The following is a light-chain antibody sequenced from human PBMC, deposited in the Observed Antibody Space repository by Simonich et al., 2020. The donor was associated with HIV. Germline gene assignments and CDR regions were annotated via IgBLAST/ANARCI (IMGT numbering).Light chain of an antibody. Sequence: DIVMPQSPDSLAVSLGERATINCKSSQSVLYSSNNKNYLAWYQQKPGQPHKLLIYWASTRESGVPDRFSGSGSGTDFTLTISSLQAEDVAVYYCQQYYSTPLTFGGGTKVEIK. CDR3: QQYYSTPLT. CDR2: WAS. J-gene: IGKJ4*01. V-gene: IGKV4-1*01. CDR1: QSVLYSSNNKNY.